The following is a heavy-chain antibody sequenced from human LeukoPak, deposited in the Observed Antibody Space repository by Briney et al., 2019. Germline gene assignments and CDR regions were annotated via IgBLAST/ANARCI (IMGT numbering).Heavy chain of an antibody. Sequence: RASVKVSCKASGGTFSSYAISWVRQAPGQGLEWMGGIIPIFGTANYAQKFQGRVTITADESTSTAYMELSSLRSEDTAVYYCARDYCSSTSCLFDCWGQGTLVTVSS. CDR2: IIPIFGTA. CDR3: ARDYCSSTSCLFDC. D-gene: IGHD2-2*01. V-gene: IGHV1-69*13. J-gene: IGHJ4*02. CDR1: GGTFSSYA.